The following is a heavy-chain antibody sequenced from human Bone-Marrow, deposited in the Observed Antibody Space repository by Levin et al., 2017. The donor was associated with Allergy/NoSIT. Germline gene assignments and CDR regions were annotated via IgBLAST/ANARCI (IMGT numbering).Heavy chain of an antibody. CDR2: TSHDGGT. D-gene: IGHD3-16*01. J-gene: IGHJ5*02. V-gene: IGHV4-4*02. CDR3: IKHGGHTFDP. Sequence: ASETLSLTCVVSGGSISSGTWWSWVRQSPGKGLEWIGETSHDGGTSYKPSLRSRVSISVDTSRNQLSLNLNSVTAADTAVYYCIKHGGHTFDPWGQGILVTVSS. CDR1: GGSISSGTW.